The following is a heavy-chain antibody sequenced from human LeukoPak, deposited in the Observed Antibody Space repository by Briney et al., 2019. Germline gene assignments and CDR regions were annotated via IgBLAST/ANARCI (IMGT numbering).Heavy chain of an antibody. Sequence: PSETLSLTCTVSGGSISSGGYYWSWVRQHPGTGLEWLGYIYYSGSTYYNPSLKSRVTISVDTSKNQFSLKLSSVTAADTAVYYCARGGSRVFGGSGWFDPWGQGTLVTVSS. D-gene: IGHD2-15*01. CDR2: IYYSGST. CDR3: ARGGSRVFGGSGWFDP. CDR1: GGSISSGGYY. J-gene: IGHJ5*02. V-gene: IGHV4-31*03.